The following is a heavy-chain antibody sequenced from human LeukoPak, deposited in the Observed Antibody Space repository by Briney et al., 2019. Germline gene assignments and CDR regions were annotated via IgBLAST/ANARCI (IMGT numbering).Heavy chain of an antibody. D-gene: IGHD6-19*01. V-gene: IGHV3-9*01. CDR2: ISWNSGSI. CDR1: GFTFDGYA. J-gene: IGHJ4*02. Sequence: GGSLRLSCAASGFTFDGYAMHWVRQAPEKGLEWVSGISWNSGSIGYADSVKGRFTISRDNAKNSLYLQMNSLRAEDTALHYCAKGGSGWEYFDYWGQGTLVTVSS. CDR3: AKGGSGWEYFDY.